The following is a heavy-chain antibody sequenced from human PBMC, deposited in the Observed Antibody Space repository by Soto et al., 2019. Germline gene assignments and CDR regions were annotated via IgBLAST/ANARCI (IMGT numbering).Heavy chain of an antibody. CDR2: ILYDGSKK. V-gene: IGHV3-30*18. D-gene: IGHD6-19*01. J-gene: IGHJ6*02. Sequence: QVQLVESGGGVVQPGRSLRLSCAASGFTFSSYGMHWVLQAPGKGLEWVAVILYDGSKKYYADSVKGRFTISRDNSKNTMYLHMRSLRGEDTALYYCVNAGSSGWPYFGDMDVWGRGTTVTVSS. CDR3: VNAGSSGWPYFGDMDV. CDR1: GFTFSSYG.